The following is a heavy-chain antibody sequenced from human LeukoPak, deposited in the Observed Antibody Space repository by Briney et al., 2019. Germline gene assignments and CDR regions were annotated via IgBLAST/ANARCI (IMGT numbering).Heavy chain of an antibody. CDR2: ISSSSSTV. CDR3: ARGGYYGSGSYYFH. CDR1: GFTFSSYS. J-gene: IGHJ4*02. Sequence: GGSLRLSCAASGFTFSSYSMNWVRQAPGKGLEWLSYISSSSSTVYYADSVKGRFTISRDNADNSLFLQMNSLRDEDTAVYYCARGGYYGSGSYYFHWGQGTLVTVSS. V-gene: IGHV3-48*02. D-gene: IGHD3-10*01.